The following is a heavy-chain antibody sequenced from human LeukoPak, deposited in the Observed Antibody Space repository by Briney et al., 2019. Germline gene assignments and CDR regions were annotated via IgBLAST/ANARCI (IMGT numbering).Heavy chain of an antibody. Sequence: GGSLRLSCAASGFTFSTYAMNWVRQAPGKGLEWISGVSDSGDATSYADSVKGRFTISRDNSKNTLYLQMNSLRAEDTAVYYCAKPGGSGYSEYFFDYWGQGTLVTVSS. D-gene: IGHD3-22*01. CDR2: VSDSGDAT. CDR1: GFTFSTYA. V-gene: IGHV3-23*01. CDR3: AKPGGSGYSEYFFDY. J-gene: IGHJ4*02.